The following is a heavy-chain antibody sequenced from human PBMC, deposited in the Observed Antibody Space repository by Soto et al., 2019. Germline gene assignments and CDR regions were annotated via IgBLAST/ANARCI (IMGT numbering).Heavy chain of an antibody. Sequence: GGSLRLSCAASGFTFSSYAMSWVRQAPGKGLEWVSAISGSGGSTYYADSVKGRFTISRDNSKNTLYLQMNSLRAEDTAVYYCANSPLGPMVVVISFDYWGQGTLVTVSS. J-gene: IGHJ4*02. CDR1: GFTFSSYA. D-gene: IGHD3-22*01. CDR3: ANSPLGPMVVVISFDY. V-gene: IGHV3-23*01. CDR2: ISGSGGST.